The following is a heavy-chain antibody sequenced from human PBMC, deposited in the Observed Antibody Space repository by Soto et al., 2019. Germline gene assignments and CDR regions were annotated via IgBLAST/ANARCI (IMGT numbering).Heavy chain of an antibody. J-gene: IGHJ4*02. CDR3: ARGITGDY. D-gene: IGHD3-16*01. Sequence: EVQLVESGGGLVQPGGSLRLSCAASGFTFSAYEMKWVRQAPGKGLEWISYISSSGTTIYYADSVKGRFTSSRDDAKNSLYLQMKGVRAEDTAVYYCARGITGDYWGQGTLVTVSS. CDR1: GFTFSAYE. V-gene: IGHV3-48*03. CDR2: ISSSGTTI.